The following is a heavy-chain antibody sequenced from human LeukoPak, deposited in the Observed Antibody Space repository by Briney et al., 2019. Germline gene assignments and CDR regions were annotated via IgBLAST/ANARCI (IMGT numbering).Heavy chain of an antibody. CDR2: ISYDGSNK. Sequence: PGGSLRLSCAASGFTFSSYGMHWVRQAPGKGLEWVAVISYDGSNKYYADSVKGRFTISRDNSKNTLYLQMNSLRAEDTAVYYCARVIAAAVTYYFDYWGQGTLVTVSS. V-gene: IGHV3-30*03. D-gene: IGHD6-13*01. CDR3: ARVIAAAVTYYFDY. CDR1: GFTFSSYG. J-gene: IGHJ4*02.